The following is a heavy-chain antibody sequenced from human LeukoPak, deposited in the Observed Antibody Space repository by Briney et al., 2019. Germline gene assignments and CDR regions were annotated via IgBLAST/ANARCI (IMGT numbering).Heavy chain of an antibody. Sequence: SETLSLTCAVYGGSFSGYYWNWIRQPPGKGLEWIGEINHSGSTNYNPSLRSRLTISVDTSKNQFSLKLSSMTAADTAVYYCARGLPATTVTSANYYGMDVWGQGTTVTVSS. CDR1: GGSFSGYY. CDR3: ARGLPATTVTSANYYGMDV. D-gene: IGHD4-17*01. J-gene: IGHJ6*02. V-gene: IGHV4-34*01. CDR2: INHSGST.